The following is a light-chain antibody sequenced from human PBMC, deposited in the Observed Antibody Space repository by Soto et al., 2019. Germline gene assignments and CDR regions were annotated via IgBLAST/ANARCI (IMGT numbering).Light chain of an antibody. CDR2: DAS. V-gene: IGKV3-11*01. J-gene: IGKJ4*01. CDR1: DIVSSN. Sequence: VLAQSTATMSVSPGERATLSGRAIDIVSSNLAWYQQKPGQAPRLLISDASNRATGIPARLSGSGSETDFTLIISSREPADYAVSYCQQRSNWYSITFGRGTKVDIK. CDR3: QQRSNWYSIT.